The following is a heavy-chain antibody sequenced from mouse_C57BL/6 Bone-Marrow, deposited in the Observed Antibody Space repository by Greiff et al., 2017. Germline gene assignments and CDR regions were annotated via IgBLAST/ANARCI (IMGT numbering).Heavy chain of an antibody. V-gene: IGHV1-81*01. CDR1: GYTFTSYG. D-gene: IGHD1-1*01. Sequence: QVPLQQSGAELARPGASVKLSCKASGYTFTSYGISWVKQRTGQGLEWIGEIYPRSGNTYYNEKFKGKATLTADKSSSTAYMELRSLTSEDSAVYFCASPYGSSHPHWGQGTSVTVSS. CDR2: IYPRSGNT. J-gene: IGHJ4*01. CDR3: ASPYGSSHPH.